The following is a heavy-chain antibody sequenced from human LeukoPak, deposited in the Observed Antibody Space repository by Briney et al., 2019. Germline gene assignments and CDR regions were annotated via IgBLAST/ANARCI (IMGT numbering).Heavy chain of an antibody. J-gene: IGHJ4*02. CDR3: ARGEKSYAY. V-gene: IGHV1-18*01. CDR2: INPFNADA. CDR1: VYIFRNYA. Sequence: GASVKVSCKTSVYIFRNYAISWVRQAPGQGPEWVGWINPFNADAKYAQKFQGRVTMTTDTSTSTTYLELRSLRYDDTALYYCARGEKSYAYWGQGTQVTVSS. D-gene: IGHD2-2*01.